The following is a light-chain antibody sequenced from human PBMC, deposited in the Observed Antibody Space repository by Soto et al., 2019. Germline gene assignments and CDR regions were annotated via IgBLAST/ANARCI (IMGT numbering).Light chain of an antibody. CDR2: EVS. CDR3: SSYAGSGVFV. V-gene: IGLV2-8*01. Sequence: QSALTQPPSASGSPGQSVTISCTGTSSDVGGYNSVSWYQQLPGKAPKLMIYEVSKRPSGVPDRFSGSKSGNTASLTVSGLQAEDEADYYCSSYAGSGVFVFGTGTKLTVL. CDR1: SSDVGGYNS. J-gene: IGLJ1*01.